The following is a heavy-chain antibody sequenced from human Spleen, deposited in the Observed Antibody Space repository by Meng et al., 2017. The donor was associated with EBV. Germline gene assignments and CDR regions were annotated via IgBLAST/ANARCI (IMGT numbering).Heavy chain of an antibody. V-gene: IGHV3-11*01. D-gene: IGHD3-22*01. Sequence: VQLVESGGSLVKPGGSRRLSFVASGFTFNNYYLSWIRQAPGKGLEWISYISSIGTTTYYADSVKGRFTISRDNAKNSLYLQMNNLRVDDTAMYYCATGGGSAYYYDLEYWGQGTLVTVSS. CDR1: GFTFNNYY. CDR2: ISSIGTTT. J-gene: IGHJ4*02. CDR3: ATGGGSAYYYDLEY.